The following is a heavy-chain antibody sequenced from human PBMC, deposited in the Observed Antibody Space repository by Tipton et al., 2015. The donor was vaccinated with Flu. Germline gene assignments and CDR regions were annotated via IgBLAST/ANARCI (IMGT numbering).Heavy chain of an antibody. CDR1: GDSIRSSNYY. Sequence: TLSLTCGVSGDSIRSSNYYWGWIRQPPGKGLEWIVNTFHSGNTYLNPSLKSRVTMSIDTSKNQFSLKLSSVTASDTAVYYCARRDYSNYVSEPKNWFDPWGQGILVTVSS. CDR3: ARRDYSNYVSEPKNWFDP. D-gene: IGHD4-11*01. CDR2: TFHSGNT. V-gene: IGHV4-39*07. J-gene: IGHJ5*02.